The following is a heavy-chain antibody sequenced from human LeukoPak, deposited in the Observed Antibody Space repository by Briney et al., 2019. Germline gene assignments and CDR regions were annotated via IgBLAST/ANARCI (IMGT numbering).Heavy chain of an antibody. CDR1: GFTFSSYG. CDR2: IWYDGSNK. CDR3: AKAGAIAARPYYYYYYMDV. D-gene: IGHD6-6*01. Sequence: PGGSLRLSCAASGFTFSSYGTHWVRQAPGKGLEWVAVIWYDGSNKYYADSVKGRFTISRDNSKNTLYLQMNSLRAEDTAVYYCAKAGAIAARPYYYYYYMDVWGKGTTVTVSS. V-gene: IGHV3-33*06. J-gene: IGHJ6*03.